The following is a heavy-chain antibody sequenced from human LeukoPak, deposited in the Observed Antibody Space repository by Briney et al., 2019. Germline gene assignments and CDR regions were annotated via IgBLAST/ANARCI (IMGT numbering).Heavy chain of an antibody. CDR2: IYYSGST. CDR3: AREFYYDSSGYFPPDY. Sequence: SETLSLTCTVSGGSISSYYWSWIRQPPGKGLEWIGYIYYSGSTNYNPSLKSRVTISVDTSKNQFSLKLSSVTAADMAVYYCAREFYYDSSGYFPPDYWGQGTLVTVSS. D-gene: IGHD3-22*01. J-gene: IGHJ4*02. CDR1: GGSISSYY. V-gene: IGHV4-59*01.